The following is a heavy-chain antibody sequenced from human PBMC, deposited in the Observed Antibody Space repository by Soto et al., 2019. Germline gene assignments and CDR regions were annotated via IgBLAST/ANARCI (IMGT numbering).Heavy chain of an antibody. D-gene: IGHD6-19*01. V-gene: IGHV1-3*01. Sequence: VASVKVSCKASGYTFTSYAMHWVRQAPGQRLEWMGWINAGNGNTKYSQKFQGRVTITRDTSASTAYMELSSLRSEDTAVYYCARDRRDSSGFGGFDPWGQGTLVTVSS. CDR3: ARDRRDSSGFGGFDP. J-gene: IGHJ5*02. CDR2: INAGNGNT. CDR1: GYTFTSYA.